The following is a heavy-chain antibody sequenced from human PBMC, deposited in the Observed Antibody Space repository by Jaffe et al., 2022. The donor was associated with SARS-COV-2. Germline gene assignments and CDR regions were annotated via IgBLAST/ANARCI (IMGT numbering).Heavy chain of an antibody. J-gene: IGHJ4*02. CDR2: ISSNGGST. V-gene: IGHV3-64D*09. CDR1: GFTFSSYA. D-gene: IGHD1-26*01. Sequence: EVQLVESGGGLVQPGGSLRLSCSASGFTFSSYAMHWVRQAPGKGLEYVSAISSNGGSTYYADSVKGRFTISRDNSKNTLYLQMSSLRAEDTAVYYCTGPRDSGSYSYWGQGTLVTVSS. CDR3: TGPRDSGSYSY.